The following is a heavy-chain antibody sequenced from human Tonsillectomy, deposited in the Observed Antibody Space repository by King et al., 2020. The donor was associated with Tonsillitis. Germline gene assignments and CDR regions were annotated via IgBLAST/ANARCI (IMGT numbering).Heavy chain of an antibody. V-gene: IGHV5-51*01. Sequence: VQLVESGAEVKKPGESLKISCKGSGYTFTNYWIAWVRQMPGKGLEWMGIIYPDDSDTRYSPSFQGQVTISADKSINTAYVQWSSLEASDTAMYYCARQGDSTGYYAYWGQGTLVTVSS. CDR3: ARQGDSTGYYAY. J-gene: IGHJ4*02. CDR2: IYPDDSDT. CDR1: GYTFTNYW. D-gene: IGHD3-22*01.